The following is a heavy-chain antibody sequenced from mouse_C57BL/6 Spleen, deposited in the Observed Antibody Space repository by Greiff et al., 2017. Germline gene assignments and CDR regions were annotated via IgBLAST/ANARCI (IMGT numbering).Heavy chain of an antibody. V-gene: IGHV1-56*01. J-gene: IGHJ4*01. CDR1: GYTFTSHW. D-gene: IGHD3-2*02. Sequence: VQLQQSGPELVRPGASVKISCKASGYTFTSHWMQWVRQRPGQGLEWIGEIFPGSGSTYYNEKFKGKATLTVDTSSSTAYMQLSSLTSEDSAVYFCARSEQLRLLYYAKWYWGQGTSVTVAS. CDR3: ARSEQLRLLYYAKWY. CDR2: IFPGSGST.